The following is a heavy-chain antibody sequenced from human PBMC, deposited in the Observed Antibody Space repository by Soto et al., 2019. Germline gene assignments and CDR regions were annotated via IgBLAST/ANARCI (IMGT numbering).Heavy chain of an antibody. J-gene: IGHJ5*02. CDR2: IYYSGST. Sequence: PSETLSLTCTVSGGSISSSSYYWGWIRQPPGKGLEWIGSIYYSGSTYYNPSLKSRVTISVDTSKNQFSLKLSSVTAADTAVYYCARHIKTAPARYDFWSGTKNWFDPWGQGTLVTVSS. V-gene: IGHV4-39*01. D-gene: IGHD3-3*01. CDR3: ARHIKTAPARYDFWSGTKNWFDP. CDR1: GGSISSSSYY.